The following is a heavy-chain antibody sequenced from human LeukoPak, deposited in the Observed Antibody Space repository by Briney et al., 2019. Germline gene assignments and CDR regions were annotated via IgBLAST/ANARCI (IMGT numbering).Heavy chain of an antibody. V-gene: IGHV3-23*01. Sequence: PGGSLRLSCAASGFTFSSYAMSWVRQAPGKGLEWVSAISGSGGSTYYADSVKGRFTISRDNSKNTLYLQMNSLRAEDTAVYYCAKFRVVVPAHPYFDYWGQGTLVTVSS. CDR2: ISGSGGST. CDR3: AKFRVVVPAHPYFDY. J-gene: IGHJ4*02. CDR1: GFTFSSYA. D-gene: IGHD2-2*01.